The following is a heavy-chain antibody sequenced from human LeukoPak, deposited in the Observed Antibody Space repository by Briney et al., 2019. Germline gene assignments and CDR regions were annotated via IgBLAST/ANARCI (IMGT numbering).Heavy chain of an antibody. V-gene: IGHV1-2*02. CDR1: GYIFSDYY. Sequence: GASVKVSCKASGYIFSDYYVHWVRQAPGQGLEWMGWINPNSGGTNYAQKFQGRVTMTRDTSISTAYMELSRLRSDDTAVYYCARGKAAAPVSYWGQGTLVTVSS. CDR2: INPNSGGT. CDR3: ARGKAAAPVSY. J-gene: IGHJ4*02. D-gene: IGHD6-13*01.